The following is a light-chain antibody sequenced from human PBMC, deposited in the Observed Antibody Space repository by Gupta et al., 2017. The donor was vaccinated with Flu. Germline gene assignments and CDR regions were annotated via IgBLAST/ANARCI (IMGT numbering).Light chain of an antibody. CDR3: CSYAGSLTYV. Sequence: QSALTQPASVSGSPGQSITISCTGTSSDVGYYNLVSWYQQHPGKAPKLMIYEDNKRPSGIPNRFSGSKSGNTASLTISGLQAEDEADYYCCSYAGSLTYVFGSGTKVTVL. CDR1: SSDVGYYNL. CDR2: EDN. V-gene: IGLV2-23*01. J-gene: IGLJ1*01.